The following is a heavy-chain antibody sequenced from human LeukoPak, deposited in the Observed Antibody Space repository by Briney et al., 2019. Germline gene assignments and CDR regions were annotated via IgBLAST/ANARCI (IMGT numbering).Heavy chain of an antibody. CDR1: GGSFSGYY. V-gene: IGHV4-34*01. D-gene: IGHD3-22*01. Sequence: PSETLSLTCAVYGGSFSGYYWSWIRQPPGKGLEWIGEINHSGSTNYNPSLKSRVTISVDTSKNEFSLKVRSVTAADTAVYYCARAYDSSAYRTNWFDPWGQGTLVTVSS. CDR3: ARAYDSSAYRTNWFDP. CDR2: INHSGST. J-gene: IGHJ5*02.